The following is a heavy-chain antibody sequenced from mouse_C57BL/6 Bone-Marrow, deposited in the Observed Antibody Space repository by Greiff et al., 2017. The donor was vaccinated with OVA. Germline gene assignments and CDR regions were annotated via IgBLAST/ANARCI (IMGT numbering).Heavy chain of an antibody. D-gene: IGHD2-3*01. CDR3: DGYYY. CDR1: GINIKDDY. V-gene: IGHV14-4*01. CDR2: IDPENGDT. J-gene: IGHJ2*01. Sequence: EVQLKESGAELVRPGASVKLSCTASGINIKDDYMHWVKQRPEQGLEWIGWIDPENGDTEYASKFQGKATITVDTSSNTAYLQLSSLSSEDTAVYYCDGYYYWGQGTTLTVSS.